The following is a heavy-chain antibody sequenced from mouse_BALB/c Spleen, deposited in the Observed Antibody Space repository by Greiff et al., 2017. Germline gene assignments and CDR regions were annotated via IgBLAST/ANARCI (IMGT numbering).Heavy chain of an antibody. CDR1: GFNIKDTY. CDR2: IDPANGNT. CDR3: ASGSRTTPY. Sequence: VQLQQSGAELVKPGASVTLSCTASGFNIKDTYMHWVKQRPEQGLEWLGRIDPANGNTKYDPKFQGKATITADTSSNTAYLQLSSLTSEDTAVYYCASGSRTTPYWGQGTLVTVSA. V-gene: IGHV14-3*02. D-gene: IGHD2-12*01. J-gene: IGHJ3*01.